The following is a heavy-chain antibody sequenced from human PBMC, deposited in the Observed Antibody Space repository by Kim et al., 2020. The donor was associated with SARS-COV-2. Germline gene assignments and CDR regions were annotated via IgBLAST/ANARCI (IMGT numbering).Heavy chain of an antibody. V-gene: IGHV4-39*01. CDR2: IYYSGST. Sequence: SETLSLTCTVSGGSISSSSYYWGWIRQPPRKGLEWIGSIYYSGSTYYNPSLKSRVTISVDTSKNQFSLKLSSVTAADTAVYYCARQPVLRYFDWLSDYYMDVWGKGTTVTVSS. CDR3: ARQPVLRYFDWLSDYYMDV. J-gene: IGHJ6*03. D-gene: IGHD3-9*01. CDR1: GGSISSSSYY.